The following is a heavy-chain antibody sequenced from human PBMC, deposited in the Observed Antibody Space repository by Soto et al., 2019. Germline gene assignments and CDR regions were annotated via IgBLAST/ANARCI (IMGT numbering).Heavy chain of an antibody. V-gene: IGHV5-51*01. CDR3: ARRQGNYYGRDF. J-gene: IGHJ6*02. CDR1: GYSFTSYW. Sequence: PGESLKISCKGSGYSFTSYWIGWVRQMPGKGLEWMRIIYPGDSDTRYSPSFQGQVTISADKSISTAYLQWSSLQASEPAMYYYARRQGNYYGRDFGGQGTRVTFSS. CDR2: IYPGDSDT.